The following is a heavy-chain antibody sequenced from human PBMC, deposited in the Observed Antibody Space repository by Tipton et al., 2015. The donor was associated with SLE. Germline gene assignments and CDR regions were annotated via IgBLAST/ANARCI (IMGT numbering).Heavy chain of an antibody. CDR2: IYYSGST. CDR3: ASVSGYKNQYFQH. J-gene: IGHJ1*01. V-gene: IGHV4-59*01. CDR1: GGSISSYY. D-gene: IGHD3-22*01. Sequence: TLSLTCTVSGGSISSYYWSWIRQPPGKGLEWIGYIYYSGSTNYNPSLKSRVTISVDTSKNQFSLKLSSVTAADTAVYYCASVSGYKNQYFQHWGQGTLVTVSS.